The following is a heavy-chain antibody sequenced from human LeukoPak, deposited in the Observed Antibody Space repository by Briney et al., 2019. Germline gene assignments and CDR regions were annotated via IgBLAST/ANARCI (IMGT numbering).Heavy chain of an antibody. D-gene: IGHD2-15*01. CDR2: ISSNSAYL. J-gene: IGHJ3*02. Sequence: GGSLRLSCAASGFSFRSYTLSWVRQAPGRGLEWVSYISSNSAYLYYADSLRRPFTTSNDTAKKSLSLQMNSLRAPDTAVYYCAREGLCPSGAICSLSSQDAFEIWGQGTMVTVSS. V-gene: IGHV3-21*01. CDR3: AREGLCPSGAICSLSSQDAFEI. CDR1: GFSFRSYT.